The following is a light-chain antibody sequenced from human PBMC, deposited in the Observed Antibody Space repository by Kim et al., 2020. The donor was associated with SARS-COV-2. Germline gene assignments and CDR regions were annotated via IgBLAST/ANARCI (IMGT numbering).Light chain of an antibody. J-gene: IGLJ2*01. CDR3: FSYAGGDTHVA. CDR1: NSDIGTYNL. V-gene: IGLV2-23*02. CDR2: EVT. Sequence: QSALTQPASVSGSPGQSITISCTGTNSDIGTYNLVSWYQQHPGKAPQLIIYEVTKRPSGVSYRFSGSKSANTASLTISGLQAEDEALYHCFSYAGGDTHVAFGGGTQLTVL.